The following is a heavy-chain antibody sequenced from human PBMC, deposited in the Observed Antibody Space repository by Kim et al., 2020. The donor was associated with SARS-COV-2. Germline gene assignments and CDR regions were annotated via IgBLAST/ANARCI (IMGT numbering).Heavy chain of an antibody. Sequence: GGSLRLSCAASGFTFSDYYMSWIRQAPGKGLEWVSYISSSGSTIYYADSVKGRFTISRDNAKNSLYLQMNSLRAEDTAVYYCAREANSPSRKSGLGYCSGGSCYNPHMDVWGQGTTVTVSS. CDR1: GFTFSDYY. CDR2: ISSSGSTI. CDR3: AREANSPSRKSGLGYCSGGSCYNPHMDV. J-gene: IGHJ6*02. D-gene: IGHD2-15*01. V-gene: IGHV3-11*01.